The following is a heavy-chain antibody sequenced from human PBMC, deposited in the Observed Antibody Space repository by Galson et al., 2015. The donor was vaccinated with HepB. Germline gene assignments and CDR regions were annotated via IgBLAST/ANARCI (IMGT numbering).Heavy chain of an antibody. CDR2: IRSKTDGGTT. D-gene: IGHD3-3*01. V-gene: IGHV3-15*01. CDR3: TATYYDFWSDY. J-gene: IGHJ4*02. Sequence: SLRLSCAASGFTFSDAWMSWVRQAPGKGLEWVGRIRSKTDGGTTDYAAPVEGRFTISRDDSKNTLFLQMNSLKTEDTAVYYCTATYYDFWSDYWGQGSLVTVSS. CDR1: GFTFSDAW.